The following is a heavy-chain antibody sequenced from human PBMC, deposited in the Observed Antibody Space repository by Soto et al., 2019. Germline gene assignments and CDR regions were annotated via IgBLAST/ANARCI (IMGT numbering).Heavy chain of an antibody. CDR2: IIPLFGTT. CDR3: AAELGFGKLSVV. D-gene: IGHD3-10*01. Sequence: QVQVVQSGVEVRRPGSSVKVSCKASGDTFKNCVISWVRQAPGPGLEWMGGIIPLFGTTDFAQRVQGRLTITTDESTTTAYMELSRLRSEDTATYYCAAELGFGKLSVVWGQGTTVIVSS. V-gene: IGHV1-69*01. J-gene: IGHJ6*02. CDR1: GDTFKNCV.